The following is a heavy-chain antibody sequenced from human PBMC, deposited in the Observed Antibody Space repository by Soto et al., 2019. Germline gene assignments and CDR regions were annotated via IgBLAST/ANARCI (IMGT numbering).Heavy chain of an antibody. J-gene: IGHJ4*02. D-gene: IGHD5-12*01. Sequence: QITLKESGPTLVKPTQTLTLTCTFSGFSLSTSGVGVGWIRQPPGKALEWLALIYWDDDKRYSPSLKSRLTMTKHXSKNQVVLTMTNMDPVDTATYYCAHVYGGYDNFDYWGQGTLVTVSS. CDR1: GFSLSTSGVG. CDR3: AHVYGGYDNFDY. V-gene: IGHV2-5*02. CDR2: IYWDDDK.